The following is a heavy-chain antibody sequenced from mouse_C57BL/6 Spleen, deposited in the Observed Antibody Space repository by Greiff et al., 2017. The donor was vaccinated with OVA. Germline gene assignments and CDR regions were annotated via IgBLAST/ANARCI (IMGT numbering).Heavy chain of an antibody. CDR3: ARNLYYGSSPFDY. CDR1: GFTFSDYG. CDR2: ISSGSSTI. D-gene: IGHD1-1*01. V-gene: IGHV5-17*01. Sequence: EVKLVESGGGLVKPGGSLKLSCAASGFTFSDYGMHWVRQAPEKGLEWVAYISSGSSTIYYADTVKGRFTISRDNAKNTLFLQMTSLRSEDTAMYYCARNLYYGSSPFDYWGQGTTLTVSS. J-gene: IGHJ2*01.